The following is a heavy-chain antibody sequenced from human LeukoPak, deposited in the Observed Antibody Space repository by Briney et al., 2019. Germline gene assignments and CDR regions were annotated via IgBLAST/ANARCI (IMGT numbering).Heavy chain of an antibody. Sequence: GGSLRLSCAASGFTFSSYAMSWVRQAPGKGLEWVSAISGSGGSTYYAESVKGRFTISRDNSKNTLFLQMNSLRAEDTAVFYCAKRSGYTTGWFFDFWGQGTLVTVSS. D-gene: IGHD6-19*01. CDR2: ISGSGGST. J-gene: IGHJ4*02. CDR1: GFTFSSYA. V-gene: IGHV3-23*01. CDR3: AKRSGYTTGWFFDF.